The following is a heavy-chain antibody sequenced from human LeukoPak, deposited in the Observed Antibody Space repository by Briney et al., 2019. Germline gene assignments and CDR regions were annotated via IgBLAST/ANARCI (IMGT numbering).Heavy chain of an antibody. CDR3: ASLGYNNYGSVFQY. V-gene: IGHV4-30-2*02. CDR1: SGSTSSGSYS. CDR2: IYYRGST. D-gene: IGHD4-11*01. J-gene: IGHJ4*02. Sequence: PSETLSLTCTVSSGSTSSGSYSWSWIRQPPGKGLEWIGYIYYRGSTYYNPSLKSRVTISADTSKNQFSLNLSSVTAADTAVYYCASLGYNNYGSVFQYWGQGSLVTVSS.